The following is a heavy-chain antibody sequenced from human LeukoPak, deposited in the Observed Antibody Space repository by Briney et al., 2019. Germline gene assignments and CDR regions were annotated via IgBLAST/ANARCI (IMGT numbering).Heavy chain of an antibody. D-gene: IGHD1-26*01. J-gene: IGHJ3*02. V-gene: IGHV4-61*02. CDR1: GGSISSGSYY. CDR2: IYTSGST. CDR3: ASISGSYVSAFDI. Sequence: SQTLSLTCTVSGGSISSGSYYWSWIRQPAGKGLEWIGCIYTSGSTNYNPSLKSRVTISVDTSKNQFSLKLSSVTAADTAVYYCASISGSYVSAFDIWGQGTMVTVSS.